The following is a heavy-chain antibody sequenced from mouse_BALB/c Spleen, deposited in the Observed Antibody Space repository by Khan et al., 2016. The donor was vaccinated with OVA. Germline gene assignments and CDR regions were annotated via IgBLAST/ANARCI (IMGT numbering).Heavy chain of an antibody. CDR1: GYTFTDYW. J-gene: IGHJ2*01. Sequence: QVQLQQSGAELVKPGTSVKLSCKASGYTFTDYWIHWVKQRPGQGLEWIGEINPRNGRTNYNEKVTSKATLTVDKSSSTAYMQLSSLTSEDSAVYHWAREGYYYGSKRDFDFWGQGTTLTVSS. CDR2: INPRNGRT. D-gene: IGHD1-1*01. V-gene: IGHV1S81*02. CDR3: AREGYYYGSKRDFDF.